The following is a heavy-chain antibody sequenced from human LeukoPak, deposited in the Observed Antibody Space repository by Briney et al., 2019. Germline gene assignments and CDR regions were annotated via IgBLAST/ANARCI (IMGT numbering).Heavy chain of an antibody. CDR1: GFTFDDYA. CDR3: ANRVVVTVYDAFDI. J-gene: IGHJ3*02. D-gene: IGHD2-21*02. CDR2: ISGDGGST. Sequence: GGSLRLSCAASGFTFDDYAMHWVRQAPGKGLEWVSLISGDGGSTYYADSVKGRFTISRDNSKNSLCLQMNSLRTEDTALYYCANRVVVTVYDAFDIWGQGTMVTVSS. V-gene: IGHV3-43*02.